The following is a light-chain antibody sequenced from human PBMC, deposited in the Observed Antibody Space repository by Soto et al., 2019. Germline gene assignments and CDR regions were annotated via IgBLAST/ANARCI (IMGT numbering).Light chain of an antibody. CDR1: QSISTY. Sequence: DIQMTQSPSSLSASVGDRVTITCRASQSISTYLNWYQHKPGKAPKFLIYAASRLQSGVPSRFSGSGSGTDFTLTISSLQPEDFVTYYCQQSFGTPWTFGQGTKVDI. J-gene: IGKJ1*01. V-gene: IGKV1-39*01. CDR3: QQSFGTPWT. CDR2: AAS.